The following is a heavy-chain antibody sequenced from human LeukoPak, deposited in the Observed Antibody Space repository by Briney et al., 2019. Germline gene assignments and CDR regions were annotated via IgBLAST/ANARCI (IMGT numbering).Heavy chain of an antibody. D-gene: IGHD2-2*01. J-gene: IGHJ4*02. Sequence: GGSLRLSCAASGFTFSSYAMHWVRQAPGKGLEWVAVISYDGSNKYYADSVKGRFTISRDNPKNTLYLQMNSLRAEDTAVYYCARVKGDIVVVPAALTFDYWGQGTLVTVSS. CDR2: ISYDGSNK. V-gene: IGHV3-30-3*01. CDR1: GFTFSSYA. CDR3: ARVKGDIVVVPAALTFDY.